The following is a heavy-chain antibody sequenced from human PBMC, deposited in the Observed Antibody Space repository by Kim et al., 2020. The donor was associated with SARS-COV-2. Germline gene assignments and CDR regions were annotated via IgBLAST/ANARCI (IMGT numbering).Heavy chain of an antibody. Sequence: GGSLRLSCTASGFTFSNYWMNWVRQAPEKGLEWVAIIEHDGSETNYVDSVRGRFTISRDNSKNSLYLQMNSLRAEDTAVYYCVGGVGWLTDFWGQGTLVTVSS. CDR3: VGGVGWLTDF. CDR2: IEHDGSET. CDR1: GFTFSNYW. D-gene: IGHD6-19*01. J-gene: IGHJ4*02. V-gene: IGHV3-7*03.